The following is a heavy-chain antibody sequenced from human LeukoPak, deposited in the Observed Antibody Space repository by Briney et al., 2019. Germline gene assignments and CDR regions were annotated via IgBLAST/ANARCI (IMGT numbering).Heavy chain of an antibody. V-gene: IGHV3-64*01. D-gene: IGHD6-13*01. Sequence: HPGGSLRLSCAASGFTFSSYAMHWVRQAPGKGLEYVSAISSNGGSTYYANSVKGRFTISRDNSKNTLYLQMGSLRAEDMAVYYCARDGQQLVLDYWGQGTLVTVSS. J-gene: IGHJ4*02. CDR2: ISSNGGST. CDR3: ARDGQQLVLDY. CDR1: GFTFSSYA.